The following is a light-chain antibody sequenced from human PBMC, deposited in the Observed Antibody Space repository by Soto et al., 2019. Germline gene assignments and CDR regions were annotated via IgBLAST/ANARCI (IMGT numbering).Light chain of an antibody. J-gene: IGLJ1*01. Sequence: QSALTQPASVSGSPGQSITISCTGTSSDVGGYNYVSWYQQHPGKAPKLMIYDVSNRPSGVSNRFSGSKSGNTASLTISGLQAEDAADYYFSSYTSSSTYVFGTGTKLTVL. CDR2: DVS. CDR3: SSYTSSSTYV. V-gene: IGLV2-14*01. CDR1: SSDVGGYNY.